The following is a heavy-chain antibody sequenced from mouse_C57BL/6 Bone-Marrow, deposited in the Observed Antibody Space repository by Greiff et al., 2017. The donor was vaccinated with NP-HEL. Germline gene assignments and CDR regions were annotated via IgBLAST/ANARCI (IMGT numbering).Heavy chain of an antibody. Sequence: EVKVEESGGGLVKPGGSLKLSCAASGFTFSSYAMSWVRQTPEKRLEWVATISDGGSYTYYPDNVKGRFTISRDNDKNNLYLQMSHLKSEDTAMYYCAREVPYYYGSSYGYAMDYWGQGTSVTVSS. CDR1: GFTFSSYA. CDR3: AREVPYYYGSSYGYAMDY. V-gene: IGHV5-4*01. J-gene: IGHJ4*01. CDR2: ISDGGSYT. D-gene: IGHD1-1*01.